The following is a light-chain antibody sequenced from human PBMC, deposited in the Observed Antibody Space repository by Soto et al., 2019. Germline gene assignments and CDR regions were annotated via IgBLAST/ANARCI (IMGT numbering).Light chain of an antibody. CDR2: DIS. J-gene: IGLJ1*01. CDR1: SSDVGGYNY. CDR3: SSYTSSSCYV. V-gene: IGLV2-14*01. Sequence: QAVVTQPASVSGSPGQSITISCTGTSSDVGGYNYVSWYQQHPGKAPKLMIYDISNRPSGVSNRFSGSKSGNTASLTISGLQAEDEADYYCSSYTSSSCYVFGTGTKLTVL.